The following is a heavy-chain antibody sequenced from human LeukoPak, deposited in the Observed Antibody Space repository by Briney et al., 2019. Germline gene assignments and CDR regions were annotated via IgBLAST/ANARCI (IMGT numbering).Heavy chain of an antibody. CDR3: ASQPEGYCSSTSCYPQAHFDY. D-gene: IGHD2-2*01. Sequence: SETLSLTCTVSGGSISSSSYYWGWIRQPPGKGLEWIGSSYYGGSTYYNPALKSLVTLSVDTSKNQFSLKLSSVTDADTAVYYSASQPEGYCSSTSCYPQAHFDYWGQGNLVTVSS. J-gene: IGHJ4*02. CDR2: SYYGGST. CDR1: GGSISSSSYY. V-gene: IGHV4-39*01.